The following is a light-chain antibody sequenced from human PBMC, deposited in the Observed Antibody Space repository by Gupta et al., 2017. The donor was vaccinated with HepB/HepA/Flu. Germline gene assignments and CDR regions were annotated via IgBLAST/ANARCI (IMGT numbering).Light chain of an antibody. J-gene: IGKJ4*01. CDR3: QQTYSYPPIT. V-gene: IGKV1-39*01. Sequence: DIQMTQSPSSLSASVGERCTITCRASRTISTNLTWYQQKPGKAPKLLIYAASTWQSGVPSRFSGSGSGKDLTLSITRRQQEDFAAYYCQQTYSYPPITFGGGTKVDI. CDR2: AAS. CDR1: RTISTN.